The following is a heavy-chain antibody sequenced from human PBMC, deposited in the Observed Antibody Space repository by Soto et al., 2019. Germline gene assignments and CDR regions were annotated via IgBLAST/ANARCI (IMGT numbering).Heavy chain of an antibody. CDR3: ARGGPKDYYDSSGYY. CDR1: GYTFTSYY. CDR2: INPSGGST. D-gene: IGHD3-22*01. V-gene: IGHV1-46*03. J-gene: IGHJ4*02. Sequence: QVQLVQSGAEVKKPGASVKVSCKASGYTFTSYYMHWVRQAPGQGLEWMGIINPSGGSTSYAQKCRGRVTMTRDTSTSTVYVELSSLRSEDTAVYYCARGGPKDYYDSSGYYWGQGTLVTVSS.